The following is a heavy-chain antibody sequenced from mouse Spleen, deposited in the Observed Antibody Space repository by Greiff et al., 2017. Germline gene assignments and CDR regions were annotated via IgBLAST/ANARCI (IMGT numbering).Heavy chain of an antibody. J-gene: IGHJ3*01. CDR2: FYHFDGET. Sequence: QVQLQQSGAELVRPGSSVKLSCKASGYTFTSYWMDWVKQRPGKGLEWIGKFYHFDGETHYNQKFKDKATLTVDKSSSTAYMQLSSLTSEDSAVYYCARGAYWGQGTLVTVSA. CDR1: GYTFTSYW. CDR3: ARGAY. V-gene: IGHV1-61*01.